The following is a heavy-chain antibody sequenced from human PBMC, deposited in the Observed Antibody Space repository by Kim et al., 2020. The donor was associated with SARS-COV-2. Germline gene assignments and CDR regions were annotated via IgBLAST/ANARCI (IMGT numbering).Heavy chain of an antibody. D-gene: IGHD3-10*01. CDR3: AKSLTGTYYYGSGSSM. Sequence: GGSLRLSCAASGFTFSSYAMSWVRQAPGKGLEWVSAISGSGGSTYYADSVKGRFTISRDNSKNTLYLQMNSLRAEDTAVYYCAKSLTGTYYYGSGSSMWGQGTLVTVSS. J-gene: IGHJ4*02. CDR2: ISGSGGST. V-gene: IGHV3-23*01. CDR1: GFTFSSYA.